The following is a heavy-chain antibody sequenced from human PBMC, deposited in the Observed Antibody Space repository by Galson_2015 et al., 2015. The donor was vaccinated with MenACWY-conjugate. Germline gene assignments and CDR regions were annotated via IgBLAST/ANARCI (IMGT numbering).Heavy chain of an antibody. CDR3: FAINSGIDY. CDR1: GFTYSKYG. D-gene: IGHD5-12*01. J-gene: IGHJ4*02. Sequence: SLRLSCAASGFTYSKYGMSWVRQAPGKELEWVSLISGSGSSRYYADSVKGRFTISRDNSKNTLYLRMNSLRAEDTAIYYCFAINSGIDYWGQGTLVTVSS. CDR2: ISGSGSSR. V-gene: IGHV3-23*01.